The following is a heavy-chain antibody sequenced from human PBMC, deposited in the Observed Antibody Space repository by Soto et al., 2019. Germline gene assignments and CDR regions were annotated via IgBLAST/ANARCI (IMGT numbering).Heavy chain of an antibody. V-gene: IGHV3-74*01. CDR1: GFTFNYYW. Sequence: EVPLVESGGGLVQPGGSLRLSCVASGFTFNYYWMHWVRQAPGKGLVWVSRIQSDGGSPDYVDSVKGRFTISRDNAKNTLYLQMNNLRAEDTAVYYCARGGDPDYWGQGTLVTVSS. D-gene: IGHD2-21*02. CDR2: IQSDGGSP. J-gene: IGHJ4*02. CDR3: ARGGDPDY.